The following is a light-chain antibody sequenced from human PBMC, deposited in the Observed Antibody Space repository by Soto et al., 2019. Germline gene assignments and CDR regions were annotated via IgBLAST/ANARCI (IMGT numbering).Light chain of an antibody. V-gene: IGLV2-14*01. J-gene: IGLJ2*01. CDR2: DVS. CDR1: SSDVGGYNY. Sequence: QSVLTQPASVSGSPGQSITISCTGTSSDVGGYNYVSWYQQHPGKAPKLMIYDVSNRPSGVSNRFSGSKSGNTASLTISGLQAEDEAGYYCSSYTSSSTLVFGGGTKLTVL. CDR3: SSYTSSSTLV.